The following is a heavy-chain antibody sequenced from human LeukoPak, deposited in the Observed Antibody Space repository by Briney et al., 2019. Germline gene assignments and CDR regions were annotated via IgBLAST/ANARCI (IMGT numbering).Heavy chain of an antibody. CDR2: ISSGSSYI. Sequence: PGGSLRLSCAASGFTFSSYSMNWVRQAPGKGLEWVSAISSGSSYIYYADSVKGRFTISRDNAKNSLYLQMNSLRAEDTAVYYCASGSGYCSGGSCSDYWGQGTLVTVSS. V-gene: IGHV3-21*01. CDR1: GFTFSSYS. CDR3: ASGSGYCSGGSCSDY. J-gene: IGHJ4*02. D-gene: IGHD2-15*01.